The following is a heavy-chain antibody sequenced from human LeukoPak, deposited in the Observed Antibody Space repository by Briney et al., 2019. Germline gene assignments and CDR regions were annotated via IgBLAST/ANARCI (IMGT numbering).Heavy chain of an antibody. V-gene: IGHV1-8*03. Sequence: ASVKVSCKASGYTFTSYDINWVRQAPGQGLEWMGWMNPNSGNTGYAQKFQGRVTITRNTSISTAYMELSSLRSEDTAVYYCARGPAFTIFGVHTQFDPWGQGTLVTVSS. CDR1: GYTFTSYD. D-gene: IGHD3-3*01. CDR2: MNPNSGNT. J-gene: IGHJ5*02. CDR3: ARGPAFTIFGVHTQFDP.